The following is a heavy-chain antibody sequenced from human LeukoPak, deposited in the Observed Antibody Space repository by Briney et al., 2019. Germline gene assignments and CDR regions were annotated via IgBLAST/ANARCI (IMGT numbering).Heavy chain of an antibody. V-gene: IGHV1-18*01. J-gene: IGHJ6*02. CDR1: GYTFTSYG. CDR2: ISAYNGNT. CDR3: ARDRYSSSWYEAYYYYYYGMDV. Sequence: ASVKVSCTASGYTFTSYGISWVRQAPGQGLEWMGWISAYNGNTNYAQKLQGRVTMTTDTSTSTAYMELRSLRSDDTAVYYCARDRYSSSWYEAYYYYYYGMDVWGQGTTVTVSS. D-gene: IGHD6-13*01.